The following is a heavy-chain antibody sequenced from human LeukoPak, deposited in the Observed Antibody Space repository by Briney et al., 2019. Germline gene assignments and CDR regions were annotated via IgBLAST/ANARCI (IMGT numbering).Heavy chain of an antibody. V-gene: IGHV5-51*01. CDR1: GYTFTNYW. Sequence: GESLKIPCKASGYTFTNYWIGWVRQMPGKGLEYMGIIYPGDSATRHSPSFQGQVTISADKSISTAYLQWSSLKASDTAMYYCARPESGSSYGYYDHWGQGTLVTVSS. J-gene: IGHJ4*02. CDR2: IYPGDSAT. D-gene: IGHD5-18*01. CDR3: ARPESGSSYGYYDH.